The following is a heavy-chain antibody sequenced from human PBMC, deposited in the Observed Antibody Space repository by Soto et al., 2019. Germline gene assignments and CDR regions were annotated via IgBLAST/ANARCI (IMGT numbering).Heavy chain of an antibody. J-gene: IGHJ6*03. V-gene: IGHV3-9*01. D-gene: IGHD5-12*01. Sequence: EVQLVESGGDLVQPGRSLRLSCAASGFTFADYAMHWVRQAPGRGLEWVSGITWNSGNIDYADSVKGRFTISRDNAKNSLYLQMNSLRAEDTALYYCAKSGGYDTRDWSMDVWGKGTTVTDSS. CDR1: GFTFADYA. CDR3: AKSGGYDTRDWSMDV. CDR2: ITWNSGNI.